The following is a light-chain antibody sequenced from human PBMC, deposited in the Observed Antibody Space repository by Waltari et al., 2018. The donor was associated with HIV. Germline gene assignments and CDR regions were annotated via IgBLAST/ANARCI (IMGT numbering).Light chain of an antibody. V-gene: IGLV2-14*01. J-gene: IGLJ2*01. CDR2: EVS. CDR3: SSYTTSSSTLP. CDR1: SSYVGGYNF. Sequence: QSALTQPASVSGSPGQSITISCTGTSSYVGGYNFVSWYQQHPGKAPKLMIYEVSNRPSGVSNRFSGSKSGNTASLTISGLQAEDEADYYCSSYTTSSSTLPFGGGTKLTVL.